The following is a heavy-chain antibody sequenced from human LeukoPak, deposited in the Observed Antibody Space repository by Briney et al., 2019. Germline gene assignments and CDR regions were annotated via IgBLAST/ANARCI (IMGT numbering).Heavy chain of an antibody. CDR2: INRDGSEK. Sequence: GGSLRLSCAASGFTFGDFFMSWARQAPGKGLEWVANINRDGSEKFHVDSVRGRFTISRENAKNALFLQMHSLRADDTAMYFCARGVTMIRGAVMYPYFFDFWGRGTLVTVSS. CDR3: ARGVTMIRGAVMYPYFFDF. CDR1: GFTFGDFF. V-gene: IGHV3-7*03. D-gene: IGHD3-10*01. J-gene: IGHJ4*02.